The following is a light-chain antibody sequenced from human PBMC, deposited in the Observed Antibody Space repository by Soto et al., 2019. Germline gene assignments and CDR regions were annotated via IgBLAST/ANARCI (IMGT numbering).Light chain of an antibody. CDR1: SSNIGSNY. CDR2: RNN. J-gene: IGLJ2*01. V-gene: IGLV1-47*01. CDR3: AAWDDSLSGYVV. Sequence: QSVLTQPPSASGTPGQRVTISCSGSSSNIGSNYVYWYQQLPGTAPKLLIYRNNQRHSGVPDRFSGSKSGTSASLAISGLRSEDEADYYCAAWDDSLSGYVVFGGGTKLTVL.